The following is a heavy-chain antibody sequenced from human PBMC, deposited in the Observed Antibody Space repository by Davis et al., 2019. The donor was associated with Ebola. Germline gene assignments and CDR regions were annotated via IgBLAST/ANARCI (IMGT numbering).Heavy chain of an antibody. CDR3: ARDESYYYYGMDV. CDR1: GFTFSSYS. CDR2: ISSSSSYI. J-gene: IGHJ6*02. V-gene: IGHV3-21*04. Sequence: GESLKISCAASGFTFSSYSMNWVRQAPGKGLEWVSSISSSSSYIYYADSVKGRFTISRDNAKNSLYLQMNSLRAEDTAVYYCARDESYYYYGMDVWGQGTTVTVSS.